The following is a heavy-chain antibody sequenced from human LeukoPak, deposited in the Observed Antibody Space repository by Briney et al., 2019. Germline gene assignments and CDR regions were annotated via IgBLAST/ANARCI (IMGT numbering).Heavy chain of an antibody. CDR2: IQAGGDEK. Sequence: GGSLRLSCAASGFTFSTYGMHWVRQAPGKGLEWMTFIQAGGDEKYYAESVKGRFTVSRDNSKNTLYLQMNSLRAEDTAVYYCARDTPGYGGDDFDYWGQGALVTVSS. CDR1: GFTFSTYG. D-gene: IGHD4-23*01. J-gene: IGHJ4*02. V-gene: IGHV3-30*02. CDR3: ARDTPGYGGDDFDY.